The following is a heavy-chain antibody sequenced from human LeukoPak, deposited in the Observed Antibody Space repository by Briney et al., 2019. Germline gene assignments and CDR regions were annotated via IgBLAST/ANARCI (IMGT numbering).Heavy chain of an antibody. V-gene: IGHV4-39*01. D-gene: IGHD3-22*01. CDR2: IHYSGST. Sequence: SETLSLTCTVSGGSISSSSYYWGWIRQPPGKGLEWIGSIHYSGSTYYNPSLKSRVTIFVDTSKNQFSLKLSSVTAAGTAVYYCARHAYYYYSSCYLWLASFDIWGRGTMVTVSS. CDR1: GGSISSSSYY. J-gene: IGHJ3*02. CDR3: ARHAYYYYSSCYLWLASFDI.